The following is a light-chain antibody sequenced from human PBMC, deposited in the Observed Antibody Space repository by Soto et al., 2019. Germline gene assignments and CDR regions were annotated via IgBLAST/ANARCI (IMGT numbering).Light chain of an antibody. J-gene: IGKJ1*01. CDR1: QYFDSY. CDR2: GAI. V-gene: IGKV1-39*01. Sequence: DIQMTQSPSSLSASVGDTVTITCRASQYFDSYLNWYQQKPGKAPKLLIFGAISLQSGVPSRFRGSGSGTDFTLTISSLQPEDCAVYDCQQGYTKPWTLGQGTKVES. CDR3: QQGYTKPWT.